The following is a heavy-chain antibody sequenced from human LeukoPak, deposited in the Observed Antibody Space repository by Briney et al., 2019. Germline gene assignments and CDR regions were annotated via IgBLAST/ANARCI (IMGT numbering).Heavy chain of an antibody. Sequence: GGSLRLSCAASEFAFSDYYMTWIRQAPGKGLEWVSYISNSGGTTHYVDSVKGRFTISRDSARNSLALQMHSLRVEDTAIYYCARGPRAAAGIYYYYMDVWGKGTTVTVSS. J-gene: IGHJ6*03. CDR1: EFAFSDYY. D-gene: IGHD6-13*01. CDR2: ISNSGGTT. CDR3: ARGPRAAAGIYYYYMDV. V-gene: IGHV3-11*04.